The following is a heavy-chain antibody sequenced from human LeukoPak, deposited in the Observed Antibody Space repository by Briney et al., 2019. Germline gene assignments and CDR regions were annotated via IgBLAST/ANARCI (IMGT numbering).Heavy chain of an antibody. V-gene: IGHV4-61*02. CDR3: AKHSIREWLLEYYFDY. CDR2: IYTSGST. Sequence: PSETLSLTCTVSGGSISSGSYYWSWIRQPAGKGLEWIGRIYTSGSTYYNPSLKSRVTISVDTSKNQFSLKMSSVTAADTAVYYCAKHSIREWLLEYYFDYWGQGTLVTVSS. CDR1: GGSISSGSYY. D-gene: IGHD6-19*01. J-gene: IGHJ4*02.